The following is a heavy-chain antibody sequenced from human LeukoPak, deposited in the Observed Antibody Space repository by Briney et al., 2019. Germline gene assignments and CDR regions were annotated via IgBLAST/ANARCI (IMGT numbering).Heavy chain of an antibody. D-gene: IGHD3-22*01. CDR3: AKDRGSGYHYFDY. J-gene: IGHJ4*02. V-gene: IGHV3-74*03. CDR1: GFTFSSYW. Sequence: PGGSLRLSCAASGFTFSSYWMHWVRQTPGKGLVWVSGIQSDGSTTTYADFVKGRFTISRDNSKNTLYLQMNSLRAEDTAVYYCAKDRGSGYHYFDYWGQGTLVTVSS. CDR2: IQSDGSTT.